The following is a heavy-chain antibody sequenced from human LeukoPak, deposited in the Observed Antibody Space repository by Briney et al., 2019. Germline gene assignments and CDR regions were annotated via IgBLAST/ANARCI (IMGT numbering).Heavy chain of an antibody. CDR2: ISYDGSNK. CDR1: GFTFDSYA. CDR3: AKDSILWFGESTFFDY. V-gene: IGHV3-30*18. J-gene: IGHJ4*02. D-gene: IGHD3-10*01. Sequence: PGGSLRLSCAASGFTFDSYAMSWVRQAPGKGLEWVAVISYDGSNKYYADSVKGRFTISRDNSKNTLYLQMNSLRAEDTAVYYCAKDSILWFGESTFFDYWGQGTLVTVSS.